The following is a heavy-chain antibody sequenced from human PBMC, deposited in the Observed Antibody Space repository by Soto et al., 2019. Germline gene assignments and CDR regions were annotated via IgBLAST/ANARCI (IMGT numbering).Heavy chain of an antibody. V-gene: IGHV4-4*02. CDR1: GGTVASSHW. CDR3: AREIVTAGGNNYFDP. Sequence: QVQLQESGPRLVKPSGSLSLTCGVSGGTVASSHWWSWVRQSPGGGLEWIGNVYHTGDTNFNPSLQTRVSISVVKANNQFSLRLNSLTAATTAVYFCAREIVTAGGNNYFDPWCPVTLVTVSS. CDR2: VYHTGDT. J-gene: IGHJ5*02. D-gene: IGHD2-21*02.